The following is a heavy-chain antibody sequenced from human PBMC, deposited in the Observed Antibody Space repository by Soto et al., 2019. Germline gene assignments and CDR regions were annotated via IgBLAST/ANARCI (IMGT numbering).Heavy chain of an antibody. CDR1: GYTFTGYY. CDR3: AREPDRRKWVWFEP. V-gene: IGHV1-69*13. D-gene: IGHD1-26*01. CDR2: INPNIGRT. J-gene: IGHJ5*02. Sequence: SVKVSCKASGYTFTGYYMYWVRQAPGQGLEWMGGINPNIGRTNYAQKFQGRVTITADESTSTAYMELSSLRSEDTAVYYCAREPDRRKWVWFEPWGQGTLVTVSS.